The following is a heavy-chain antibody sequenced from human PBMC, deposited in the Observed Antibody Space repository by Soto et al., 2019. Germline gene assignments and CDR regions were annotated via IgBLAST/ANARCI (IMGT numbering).Heavy chain of an antibody. J-gene: IGHJ4*02. CDR3: ARGDNWNDVLDY. CDR1: GGNIISGGYY. CDR2: IYYSGST. Sequence: SETLSLTCTVSGGNIISGGYYWSWIRKHPGKGLEWIGYIYYSGSTYYNPSLKSRVTISVDTSKNQFSLKLSSVTAADTAVYYCARGDNWNDVLDYWGQGTLVTVSS. V-gene: IGHV4-31*03. D-gene: IGHD1-20*01.